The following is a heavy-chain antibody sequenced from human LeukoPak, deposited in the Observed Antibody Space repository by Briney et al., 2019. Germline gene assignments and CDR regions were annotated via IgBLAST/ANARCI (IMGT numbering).Heavy chain of an antibody. V-gene: IGHV1-18*03. Sequence: ASVKVSCKASGYTFTSYGISWVRQAPGQGLEWMGWISAYNGNTNYAQKLHGRVTMTTDTSTSTAYMELRSLRSDDMAVYYCARITARITMIVVVPSHAFDIWGQGTMVTVSS. CDR2: ISAYNGNT. J-gene: IGHJ3*02. CDR3: ARITARITMIVVVPSHAFDI. D-gene: IGHD3-22*01. CDR1: GYTFTSYG.